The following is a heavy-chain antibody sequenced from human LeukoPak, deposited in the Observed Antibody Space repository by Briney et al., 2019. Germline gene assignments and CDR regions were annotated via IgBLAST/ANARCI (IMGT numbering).Heavy chain of an antibody. Sequence: AGGSLRLSCAASGFTFSTYWMHWVRQAPGKGLLWVSRINSDGSSATYADSVKGRFSISRDNAKNTLYLQMNSLRAEDTAVYYCASHRVVRGVFDPWGQGTLVTVSS. J-gene: IGHJ5*02. V-gene: IGHV3-74*01. CDR1: GFTFSTYW. D-gene: IGHD3-10*01. CDR2: INSDGSSA. CDR3: ASHRVVRGVFDP.